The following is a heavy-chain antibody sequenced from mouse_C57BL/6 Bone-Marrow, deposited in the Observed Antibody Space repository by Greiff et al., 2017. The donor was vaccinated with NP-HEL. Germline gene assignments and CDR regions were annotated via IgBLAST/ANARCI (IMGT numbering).Heavy chain of an antibody. CDR1: GYAFSSSW. Sequence: QVQLQQSGPELVKPGASVKISCKASGYAFSSSWMNWVKQRPGKGLEWIGRIYPGDGDTNYNGKFKGKATLTADTSSRTAYMQLSSLTSEDSAVYFCAKKGNWDRAWFAYWGQGTLVTVSA. V-gene: IGHV1-82*01. CDR3: AKKGNWDRAWFAY. D-gene: IGHD4-1*01. J-gene: IGHJ3*01. CDR2: IYPGDGDT.